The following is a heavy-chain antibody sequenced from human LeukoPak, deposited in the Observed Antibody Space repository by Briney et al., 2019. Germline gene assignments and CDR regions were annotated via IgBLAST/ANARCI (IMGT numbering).Heavy chain of an antibody. Sequence: SETLSLTCAASGGSISSSNWWSWVRQPPGKGLEWIGEIYHSGSTNYNPSLKSRVTISVDKSKNQFSLKLSSVTAADTAVYYCARVGVEAVLYGMDVWGQGTTVTVSS. V-gene: IGHV4-4*02. CDR3: ARVGVEAVLYGMDV. J-gene: IGHJ6*02. CDR2: IYHSGST. CDR1: GGSISSSNW. D-gene: IGHD3-10*01.